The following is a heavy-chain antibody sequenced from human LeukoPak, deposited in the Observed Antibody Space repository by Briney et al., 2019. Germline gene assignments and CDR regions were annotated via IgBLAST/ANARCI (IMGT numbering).Heavy chain of an antibody. Sequence: SETLSLTCTVSGGSISSGGYYWSWIRQPPGKGLEWIGYIYHSGSTYYNPSLKSRVTISVDRSKNQFSLKLSSVTAADTAVYYCARGIVVPAASYYFDYWGQGTLVTVSS. CDR3: ARGIVVPAASYYFDY. CDR2: IYHSGST. CDR1: GGSISSGGYY. J-gene: IGHJ4*02. D-gene: IGHD2-2*01. V-gene: IGHV4-30-2*01.